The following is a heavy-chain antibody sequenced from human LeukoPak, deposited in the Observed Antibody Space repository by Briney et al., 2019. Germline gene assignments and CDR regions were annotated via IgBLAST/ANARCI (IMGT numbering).Heavy chain of an antibody. J-gene: IGHJ4*02. Sequence: EASVKVSCKASGYTFTSYGISWVRQAPGQGLEWMGWISAYNGNTNYAQKLQGRVTMTTDTSTSTAYTELRSLRSDDTAVYYCARVPWRPQLWSGELFDYWGQGTLVTVSS. CDR2: ISAYNGNT. D-gene: IGHD3-10*01. CDR1: GYTFTSYG. CDR3: ARVPWRPQLWSGELFDY. V-gene: IGHV1-18*01.